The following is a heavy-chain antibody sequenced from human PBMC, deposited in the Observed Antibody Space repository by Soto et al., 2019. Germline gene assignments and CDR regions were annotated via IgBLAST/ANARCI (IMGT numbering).Heavy chain of an antibody. V-gene: IGHV3-13*01. Sequence: EVQLVESGGGLVQPGGSLRLSCAASGFTFSSYDMHWVRQATGKGLEWVSAIGTAGDTYYPGSVKGRFTISRENAKNSLYLQMNSLRAGDTAVYYCARAHYGDAGDAFDIWGQGTMVTVSS. CDR2: IGTAGDT. J-gene: IGHJ3*02. CDR3: ARAHYGDAGDAFDI. CDR1: GFTFSSYD. D-gene: IGHD4-17*01.